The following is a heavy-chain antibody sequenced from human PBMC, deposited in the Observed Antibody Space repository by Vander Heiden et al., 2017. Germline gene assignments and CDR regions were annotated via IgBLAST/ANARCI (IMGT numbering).Heavy chain of an antibody. CDR2: ISAYNGNT. CDR1: GYTFTSYG. CDR3: ARSAAIVPTYPFGH. Sequence: QVQLVQSGTEVKKPGASVKVSCKASGYTFTSYGITWVRQAPGQGLEWMGWISAYNGNTNYEQKFQGRVTMTTDTSTSTAYMDLRSLKSDDTAVYYCARSAAIVPTYPFGHWGQGTLVTVSS. J-gene: IGHJ4*02. D-gene: IGHD5-12*01. V-gene: IGHV1-18*04.